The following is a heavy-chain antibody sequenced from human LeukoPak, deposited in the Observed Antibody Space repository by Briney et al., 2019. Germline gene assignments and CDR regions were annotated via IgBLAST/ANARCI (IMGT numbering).Heavy chain of an antibody. CDR1: GYTFTGYY. CDR2: INPNSGGT. CDR3: ARDWDTAMPSEAFDI. V-gene: IGHV1-2*02. Sequence: ASVKVSCKASGYTFTGYYTHWVRQAPGQGLEWMGWINPNSGGTNYAQKFQGRVTMTRDTSISTAYMELSRLRSDDTAVYYCARDWDTAMPSEAFDIWGQGTMVTVSS. J-gene: IGHJ3*02. D-gene: IGHD5-18*01.